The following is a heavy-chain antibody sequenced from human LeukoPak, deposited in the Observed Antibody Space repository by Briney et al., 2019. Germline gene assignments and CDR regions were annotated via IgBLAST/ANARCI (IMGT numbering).Heavy chain of an antibody. CDR1: GFTFSSYS. J-gene: IGHJ4*02. V-gene: IGHV3-48*01. D-gene: IGHD2-15*01. CDR3: ARAKYCSGGSCYPSVDY. Sequence: PGGSLRLSCAASGFTFSSYSMNWVRQAPGHGLEWVSYISSSSSTIYSADSVKGRFTISRDNAKSPLYVQMNSLRAEDTAVYYGARAKYCSGGSCYPSVDYWGQGTLVTVSS. CDR2: ISSSSSTI.